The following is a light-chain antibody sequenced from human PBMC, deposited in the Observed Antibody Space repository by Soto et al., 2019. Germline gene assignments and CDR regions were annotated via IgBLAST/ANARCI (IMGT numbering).Light chain of an antibody. J-gene: IGLJ1*01. CDR2: EVS. Sequence: QSVLTQPPSASGSPGQSVTISCTGTSGDVGGYNYVSWYQQHPGKAPKLMIYEVSKRPSGVPDRFSGSKSGNTASLTVSGLQAEEEADYYCSSYAGSNDVFGTG. V-gene: IGLV2-8*01. CDR3: SSYAGSNDV. CDR1: SGDVGGYNY.